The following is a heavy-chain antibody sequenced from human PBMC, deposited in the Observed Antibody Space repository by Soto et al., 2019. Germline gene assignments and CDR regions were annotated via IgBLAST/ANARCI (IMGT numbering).Heavy chain of an antibody. CDR3: AKLRDYGDYVTY. CDR1: GFTFSSYA. V-gene: IGHV3-23*01. CDR2: ISGSGGST. Sequence: GGSLRLSCAASGFTFSSYAMAWVRQAPGKGLEWVSAISGSGGSTYYADSVKGRFTISRDNSKNTLYLQMNSLRAEDTAIYYCAKLRDYGDYVTYWGQGTLVTVSS. D-gene: IGHD4-17*01. J-gene: IGHJ4*02.